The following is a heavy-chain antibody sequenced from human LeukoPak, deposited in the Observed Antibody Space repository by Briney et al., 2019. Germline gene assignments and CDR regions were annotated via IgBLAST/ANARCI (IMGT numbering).Heavy chain of an antibody. J-gene: IGHJ4*02. D-gene: IGHD5-18*01. CDR1: GGSISSGDYY. CDR2: MYYSGST. CDR3: ARAGYSYGYFDYFDY. Sequence: SETLSLTCTVSGGSISSGDYYWSWIRQPPGKGLEWIGYMYYSGSTNYNPSLKSRVTISVDTSKNQFSLKLSSVTAADTAVYYCARAGYSYGYFDYFDYWGQGTLVTVSS. V-gene: IGHV4-61*08.